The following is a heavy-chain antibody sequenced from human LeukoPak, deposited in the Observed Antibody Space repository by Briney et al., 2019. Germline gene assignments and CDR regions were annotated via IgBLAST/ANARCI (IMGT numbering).Heavy chain of an antibody. Sequence: SETLSLTCTVSGGSISSSSYYWGWIRQPPGKGLEWIASIYYSGSTYYNPSLKSRVTISVDTSRNQFSLKLSSVTAAGTAVYYCASLAVAGLSEGYWGQGTLVIVSS. CDR3: ASLAVAGLSEGY. CDR2: IYYSGST. V-gene: IGHV4-39*01. J-gene: IGHJ4*02. CDR1: GGSISSSSYY. D-gene: IGHD6-19*01.